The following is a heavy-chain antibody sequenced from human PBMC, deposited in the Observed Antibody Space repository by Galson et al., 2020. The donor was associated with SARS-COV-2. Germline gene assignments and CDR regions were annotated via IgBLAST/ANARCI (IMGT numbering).Heavy chain of an antibody. D-gene: IGHD3-22*01. CDR2: IIPFFGLG. CDR3: ARGWGIGLYENSHDYLFDN. Sequence: SVKVSCKASGGSFSNYALSWLRQAPGQGLEWMGGIIPFFGLGNYAQKFQGRVAISADESTSTVYMDLSGLRSEDTAVYFCARGWGIGLYENSHDYLFDNWGQGTLVTVS. J-gene: IGHJ4*02. CDR1: GGSFSNYA. V-gene: IGHV1-69*13.